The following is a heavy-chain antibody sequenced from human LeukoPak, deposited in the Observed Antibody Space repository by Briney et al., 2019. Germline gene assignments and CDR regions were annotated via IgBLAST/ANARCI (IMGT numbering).Heavy chain of an antibody. CDR1: GYTFTDYY. D-gene: IGHD3-16*01. CDR3: ARRSITPPYYFDY. J-gene: IGHJ4*02. Sequence: ASVKVSCKASGYTFTDYYMRWVRQAPGQGLEWMGWINPNSGGTNYAQKFQGRVTMTRDTSISTAYMELSRLRSDDTAVYYCARRSITPPYYFDYWGQGTLVTVSS. CDR2: INPNSGGT. V-gene: IGHV1-2*02.